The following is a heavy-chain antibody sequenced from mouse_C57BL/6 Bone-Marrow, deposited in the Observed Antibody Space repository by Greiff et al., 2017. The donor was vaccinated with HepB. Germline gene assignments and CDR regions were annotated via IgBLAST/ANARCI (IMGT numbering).Heavy chain of an antibody. CDR3: ASSYYYGCSPFDY. CDR2: INPSTGGT. D-gene: IGHD1-1*01. Sequence: VQLQQSGPELVKPGASVKISCKASGYSFTGYYMNWVKQSPEKSLEWIGEINPSTGGTTYNQKFKAKATLTVDKSSSTAYMQLKSLTSEDSAAYYCASSYYYGCSPFDYWGQGTTLTVSS. CDR1: GYSFTGYY. J-gene: IGHJ2*01. V-gene: IGHV1-42*01.